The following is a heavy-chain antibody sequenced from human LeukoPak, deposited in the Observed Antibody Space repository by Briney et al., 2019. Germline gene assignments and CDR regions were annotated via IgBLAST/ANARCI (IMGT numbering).Heavy chain of an antibody. CDR2: INWDGGST. V-gene: IGHV3-43D*03. J-gene: IGHJ6*03. D-gene: IGHD1-26*01. CDR3: TKEAREDYSYYMNV. Sequence: GGSLRLSCAASGFTFDDYAMHWVRQAPGKCLEWVSLINWDGGSTYYADSVKGRFTISRDNSKNSLYLQMNSLRAEDTALYYCTKEAREDYSYYMNVWGKGTTVTVSS. CDR1: GFTFDDYA.